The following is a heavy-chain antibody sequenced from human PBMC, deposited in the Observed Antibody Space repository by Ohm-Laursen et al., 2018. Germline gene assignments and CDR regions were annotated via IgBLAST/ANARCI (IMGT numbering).Heavy chain of an antibody. J-gene: IGHJ4*02. CDR2: ISGKSSTK. Sequence: SLRLSCTASGFTFSSYSMNWVRQAPGKGLEWVSYISGKSSTKYYADSVKGRFTISRDNSKNSLYLQMNSLRPEDTALYYCAKATGYDSSATFDYWGQGTLVTVSS. D-gene: IGHD3-22*01. V-gene: IGHV3-48*01. CDR1: GFTFSSYS. CDR3: AKATGYDSSATFDY.